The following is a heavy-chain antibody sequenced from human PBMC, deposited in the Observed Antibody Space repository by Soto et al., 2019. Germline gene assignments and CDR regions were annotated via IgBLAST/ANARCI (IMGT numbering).Heavy chain of an antibody. CDR1: SRSIHTYY. CDR3: ARVSYDAFDI. Sequence: SDTLSLTCTVSSRSIHTYYWTWIRQPPGKGLEWIGYFFNTGRTDYNPSLKSRVTISADKSKNQLSLRLSSVTAADTAMYYSARVSYDAFDIWGQGTMVT. J-gene: IGHJ3*02. V-gene: IGHV4-59*01. CDR2: FFNTGRT.